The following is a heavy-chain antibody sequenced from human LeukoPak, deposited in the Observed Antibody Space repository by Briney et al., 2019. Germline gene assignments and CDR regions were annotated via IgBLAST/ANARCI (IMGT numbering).Heavy chain of an antibody. CDR3: AKEYYGDYYFDY. J-gene: IGHJ4*02. CDR1: GFTFSSYA. V-gene: IGHV3-23*03. Sequence: PGGSLRLSCAASGFTFSSYAMSWVRQAPGKGLEWVSVIYSGGTTYYADSVKGRFTISRDNSKNTLYLQMNSLRAEDTAVYYCAKEYYGDYYFDYWGQGTLVTVSS. D-gene: IGHD4-17*01. CDR2: IYSGGTT.